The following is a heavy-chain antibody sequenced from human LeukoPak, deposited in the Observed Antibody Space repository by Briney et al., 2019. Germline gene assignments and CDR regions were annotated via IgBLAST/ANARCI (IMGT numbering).Heavy chain of an antibody. V-gene: IGHV4-39*07. D-gene: IGHD1-26*01. CDR3: ARSVYSGSYWGADY. Sequence: SETLSLTCTVSGGSISSYYWGWIRQPPGKGLEWIGSIYYSGSTYYNPSLKSRVTISVDTSKNQFSLKLSSVTAADTAVYYCARSVYSGSYWGADYWGQGTLVTVSS. CDR2: IYYSGST. J-gene: IGHJ4*02. CDR1: GGSISSYY.